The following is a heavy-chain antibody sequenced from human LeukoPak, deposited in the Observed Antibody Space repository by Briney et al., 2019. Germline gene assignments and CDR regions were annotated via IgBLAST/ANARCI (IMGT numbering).Heavy chain of an antibody. CDR1: GFTFSSSW. J-gene: IGHJ4*02. CDR2: VSPDGTNT. Sequence: GGSLRLSCVASGFTFSSSWMHWVRQAPGKGLVWVSHVSPDGTNTAYADSVKGRFTISRDNAKNTLYLQMNSLRAEDTAVYYCSSFLVGAPNWGQGTLVTVSS. CDR3: SSFLVGAPN. V-gene: IGHV3-74*01. D-gene: IGHD1-26*01.